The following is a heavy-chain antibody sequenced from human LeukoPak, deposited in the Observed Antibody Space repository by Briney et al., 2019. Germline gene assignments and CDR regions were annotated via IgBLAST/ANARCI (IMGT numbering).Heavy chain of an antibody. V-gene: IGHV4-59*08. J-gene: IGHJ2*01. D-gene: IGHD3-10*01. Sequence: PSETLSLTCTVSDGSINGYYWGWIRQAPGRGLEWIAYIHYTGINNYNPSLKSRAAISVDTSTNQFSLKLTSVTAADTAMYYCARHITNSGSAFDLWGRGTLVTVSS. CDR2: IHYTGIN. CDR3: ARHITNSGSAFDL. CDR1: DGSINGYY.